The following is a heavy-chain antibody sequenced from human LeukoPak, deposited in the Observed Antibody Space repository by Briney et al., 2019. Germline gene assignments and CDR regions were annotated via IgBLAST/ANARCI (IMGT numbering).Heavy chain of an antibody. CDR1: GGTFSSYA. D-gene: IGHD2-15*01. CDR2: IIPIFGTA. CDR3: ARARYCSGGSCYLDY. V-gene: IGHV1-69*13. Sequence: SVKVSCKASGGTFSSYAISWVRQAPGQGLEWMGGIIPIFGTANYAQKFQGRVTITADESTSTAYMGLSSLRSEDTAVYYCARARYCSGGSCYLDYWGQGTLVTVSS. J-gene: IGHJ4*02.